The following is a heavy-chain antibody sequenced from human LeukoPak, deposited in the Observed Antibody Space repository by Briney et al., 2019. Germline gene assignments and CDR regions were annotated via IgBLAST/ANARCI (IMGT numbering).Heavy chain of an antibody. J-gene: IGHJ6*03. CDR2: INPNSGGT. Sequence: RASVKVSCKASGYTFTGYYMHWVRQAPGQGLEWMGWINPNSGGTNYAQKFQGRVTMTRDTSISTAYMELSRLTYEDTAVYYCAREFYCSSSSCYTYFYYMDVWGKGTTVTVSS. V-gene: IGHV1-2*02. CDR3: AREFYCSSSSCYTYFYYMDV. D-gene: IGHD2-2*02. CDR1: GYTFTGYY.